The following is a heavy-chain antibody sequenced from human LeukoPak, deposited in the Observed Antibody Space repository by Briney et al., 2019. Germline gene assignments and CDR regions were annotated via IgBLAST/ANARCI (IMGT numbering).Heavy chain of an antibody. CDR1: GFTFSSYG. J-gene: IGHJ3*02. V-gene: IGHV3-30*03. D-gene: IGHD4-23*01. CDR3: ARAALYGGGAGMDAFDI. Sequence: GRSLRLSCAASGFTFSSYGMHWVRQAPGKGLEWVAVISYDGSNKYYADSVKGRFTISRDNSKNTLYLQMNSLRAEDTAVYYCARAALYGGGAGMDAFDIWGQGTMVTVSS. CDR2: ISYDGSNK.